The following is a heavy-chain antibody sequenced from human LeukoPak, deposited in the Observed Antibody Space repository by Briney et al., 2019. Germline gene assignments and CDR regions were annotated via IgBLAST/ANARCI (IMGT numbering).Heavy chain of an antibody. D-gene: IGHD6-25*01. J-gene: IGHJ4*02. CDR3: ARDFRIAANDGGN. V-gene: IGHV3-7*01. CDR1: GFTFSNYW. CDR2: IKQDGSEK. Sequence: GGSLRLSCAASGFTFSNYWMSWVRQAPGEGLEWVANIKQDGSEKYYVDSVKGRFTISRDNAKNSLYLQMNSLRAEDTAVYYCARDFRIAANDGGNWGQGTLVTVSS.